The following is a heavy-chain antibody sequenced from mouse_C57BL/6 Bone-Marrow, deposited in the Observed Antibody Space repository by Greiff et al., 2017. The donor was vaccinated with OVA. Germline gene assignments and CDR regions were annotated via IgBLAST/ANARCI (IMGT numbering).Heavy chain of an antibody. D-gene: IGHD4-1*01. Sequence: DVKLVESGGGLVKPGGSLKLSCAASGFTFSDYGMHWVRQAPEKGLEWVAYISSGSSTIYYADTVKGRFTISRDNAKNTLFLQMTSLRSEDTAMYYCARRNWDYFDYWGQGTTLTVSS. CDR2: ISSGSSTI. CDR1: GFTFSDYG. J-gene: IGHJ2*01. V-gene: IGHV5-17*01. CDR3: ARRNWDYFDY.